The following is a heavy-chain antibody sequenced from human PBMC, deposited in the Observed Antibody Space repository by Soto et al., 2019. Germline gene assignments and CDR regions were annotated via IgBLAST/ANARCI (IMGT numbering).Heavy chain of an antibody. CDR2: INAGNGNT. CDR3: ATSTIDTSTWKQYFYGMDV. J-gene: IGHJ6*02. CDR1: EDTFTRYV. Sequence: QVQLVQSGAEVKKPGASVKVSCEASEDTFTRYVIHWVRQAPGQRLEWMGWINAGNGNTKYSQNFQGRVTITRDASASTAYMELSSLRSQDTAVYYCATSTIDTSTWKQYFYGMDVWGQGSTVTVSS. V-gene: IGHV1-3*01. D-gene: IGHD6-13*01.